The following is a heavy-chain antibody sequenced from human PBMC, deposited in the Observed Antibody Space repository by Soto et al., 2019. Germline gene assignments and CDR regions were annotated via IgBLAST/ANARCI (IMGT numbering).Heavy chain of an antibody. CDR1: GFTFSSYG. CDR2: ISYDGSNK. CDR3: AKDRSLLGSHWYYFDY. D-gene: IGHD3-16*01. Sequence: GGSLRLSCAASGFTFSSYGMHWVRQAPGKGLEWVAVISYDGSNKYYADSVKGRFTISRDNSKNTLYLQMNSLRAEDTAVYYCAKDRSLLGSHWYYFDYWGQGTLVTVSS. V-gene: IGHV3-30*18. J-gene: IGHJ4*02.